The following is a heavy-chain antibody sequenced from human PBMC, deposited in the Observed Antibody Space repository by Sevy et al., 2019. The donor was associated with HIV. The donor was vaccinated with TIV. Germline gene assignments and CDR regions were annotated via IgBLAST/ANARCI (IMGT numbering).Heavy chain of an antibody. J-gene: IGHJ3*02. Sequence: ASVKVSCKDTGGTFDHYTISWLRQAPGKGLEWMGGIIYKFDTKNYAQKFQGRVTIPADDSTNSAYMDLSSLRAEDSAVYYCARDWDITVSRVEAFDIWGQGTMVTVSS. D-gene: IGHD2-15*01. V-gene: IGHV1-69*13. CDR3: ARDWDITVSRVEAFDI. CDR1: GGTFDHYT. CDR2: IIYKFDTK.